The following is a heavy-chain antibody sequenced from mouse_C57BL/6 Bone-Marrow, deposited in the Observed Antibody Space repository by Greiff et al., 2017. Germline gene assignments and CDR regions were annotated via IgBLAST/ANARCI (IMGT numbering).Heavy chain of an antibody. J-gene: IGHJ3*01. V-gene: IGHV1-81*01. CDR3: ARSDSNVPWFAY. D-gene: IGHD2-5*01. Sequence: VHLVESGAELARPGASVKLSCKASGYTFTRYGISWVKQRTGQGLEWIGEIDPRSGNTNYNEKFKGKATLTADKSSSTAYMELRSLTSEDSAVYFCARSDSNVPWFAYWGQGTLVTVSA. CDR2: IDPRSGNT. CDR1: GYTFTRYG.